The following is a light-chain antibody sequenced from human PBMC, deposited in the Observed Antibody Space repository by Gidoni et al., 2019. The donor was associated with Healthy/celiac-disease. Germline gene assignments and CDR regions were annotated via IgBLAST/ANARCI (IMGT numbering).Light chain of an antibody. Sequence: QSALTQPRSVSGSPGPSVTLSCTGTSSDVGGYNYVSWYQQPPGKAPKLMIYDVSKRPSGVPDRFSGSKSGNTASLTISGLQAEDEADYYCCSYAGSYNVVFGGGTKLTVL. CDR1: SSDVGGYNY. V-gene: IGLV2-11*01. J-gene: IGLJ2*01. CDR2: DVS. CDR3: CSYAGSYNVV.